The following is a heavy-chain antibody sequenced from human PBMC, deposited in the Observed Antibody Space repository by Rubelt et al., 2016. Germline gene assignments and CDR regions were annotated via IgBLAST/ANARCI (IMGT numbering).Heavy chain of an antibody. J-gene: IGHJ4*02. Sequence: QLQLQESGPGLVKPSATLSLTCTVSGGSISSTHHHWGWIRQHPGKDLAWIGTFYSTGRANYNPSLSSRVTISVDTSKDQFSLGVSSLTAADTAIYYCARHGVAPWLNYADYWGQGTLVTVSS. CDR1: GGSISSTHHH. D-gene: IGHD2-2*01. CDR2: FYSTGRA. CDR3: ARHGVAPWLNYADY. V-gene: IGHV4-39*01.